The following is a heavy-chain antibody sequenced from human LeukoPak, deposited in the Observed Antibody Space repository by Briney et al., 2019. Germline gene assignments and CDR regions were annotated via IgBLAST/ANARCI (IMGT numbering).Heavy chain of an antibody. CDR1: GYTFTGYY. CDR3: AKGRVVAGSKSLTYHWLDP. V-gene: IGHV1-2*02. D-gene: IGHD6-19*01. J-gene: IGHJ5*02. CDR2: INPNSGGA. Sequence: ASVKVSCKASGYTFTGYYMHWVRQAPGQGLEWVGWINPNSGGAKYAQKFQDRVTMTRDTSISTAYMGLSRLRSDDTAVYYCAKGRVVAGSKSLTYHWLDPWGQGTLVTVSS.